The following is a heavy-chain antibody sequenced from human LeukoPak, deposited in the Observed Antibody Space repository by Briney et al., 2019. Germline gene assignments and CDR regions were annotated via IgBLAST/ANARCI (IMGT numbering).Heavy chain of an antibody. D-gene: IGHD2-2*01. CDR1: GFTFSSYA. Sequence: GRSLRLSCAASGFTFSSYAMHWVRQAPGKGLEWAAVISYDGSNKYYADSVKGRFTISRDNSKNTLYLQMNSLRAEDTAVYYCARARGYCSSTSCYWGDYGMDVWGQGTTVTVSS. CDR3: ARARGYCSSTSCYWGDYGMDV. J-gene: IGHJ6*02. CDR2: ISYDGSNK. V-gene: IGHV3-30*04.